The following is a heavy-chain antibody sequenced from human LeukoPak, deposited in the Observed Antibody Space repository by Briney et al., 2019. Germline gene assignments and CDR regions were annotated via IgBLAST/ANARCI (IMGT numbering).Heavy chain of an antibody. CDR3: AKWPPAGIAAAGDY. CDR2: ISGSGGST. CDR1: GFTFSSYA. Sequence: RAGGSLRLSCAASGFTFSSYAMSWVRQAPGKGLEWVSAISGSGGSTYYADSVKGRFTISRDNSKNTLYLQMNSLRAEDTAVYYCAKWPPAGIAAAGDYWGQGTLVIVSS. D-gene: IGHD6-13*01. J-gene: IGHJ4*02. V-gene: IGHV3-23*01.